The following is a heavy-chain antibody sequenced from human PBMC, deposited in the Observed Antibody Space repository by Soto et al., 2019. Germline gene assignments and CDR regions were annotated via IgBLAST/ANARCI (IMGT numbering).Heavy chain of an antibody. CDR1: GFPFDTYA. CDR3: TRGLLTDFFDY. Sequence: GGSLRLSCAASGFPFDTYAMHWVRQAPGKGLEWVAVISYDGSNQFYAGSVKGRFTVSRDNSKNTLYLQVNSLRNDDTAVYYCTRGLLTDFFDYWGQGALVTAPQ. V-gene: IGHV3-30-3*01. CDR2: ISYDGSNQ. J-gene: IGHJ4*02.